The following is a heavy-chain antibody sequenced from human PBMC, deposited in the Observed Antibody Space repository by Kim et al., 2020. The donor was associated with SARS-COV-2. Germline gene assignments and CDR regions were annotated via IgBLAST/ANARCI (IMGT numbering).Heavy chain of an antibody. Sequence: GESLKISCKGSGYSFTSYWIGWVRQMPGKGLEWMGIIYPGDPDTRYSPSFQGQVTISADKSISTAYLQWSSLKASDTAMYYCARVRLGGNCSGGSCYRQRSYYYYGMDVWGQGTTVTVSS. V-gene: IGHV5-51*01. CDR1: GYSFTSYW. CDR3: ARVRLGGNCSGGSCYRQRSYYYYGMDV. D-gene: IGHD2-15*01. CDR2: IYPGDPDT. J-gene: IGHJ6*02.